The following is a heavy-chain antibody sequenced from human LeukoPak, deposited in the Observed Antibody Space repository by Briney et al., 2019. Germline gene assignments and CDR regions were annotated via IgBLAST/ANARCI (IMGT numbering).Heavy chain of an antibody. Sequence: GGSLRLXCAASGFTFDDYGMSWVRQAPGKGLEWVSLISGDGRRTYYADSVKGRFTISRDNSKSSLYLQMNSLRTEDTALYYCARGAHNNYPAEYFQHWGQGTLVTVSS. D-gene: IGHD4-11*01. CDR2: ISGDGRRT. J-gene: IGHJ1*01. CDR1: GFTFDDYG. CDR3: ARGAHNNYPAEYFQH. V-gene: IGHV3-43*02.